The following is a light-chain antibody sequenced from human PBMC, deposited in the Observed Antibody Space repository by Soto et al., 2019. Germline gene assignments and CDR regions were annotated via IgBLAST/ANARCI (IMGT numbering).Light chain of an antibody. CDR1: SSDVGGYNY. CDR3: SSYTSSSTGV. Sequence: QSALTQPASVSGSPGQSITISCTGTSSDVGGYNYVSWYQQHTGKAPKLMIYEVSNRPSGVSNRVSGSKSGNTASLTISGLRAEDEADYYCSSYTSSSTGVFGTGTKLPVL. V-gene: IGLV2-14*01. CDR2: EVS. J-gene: IGLJ1*01.